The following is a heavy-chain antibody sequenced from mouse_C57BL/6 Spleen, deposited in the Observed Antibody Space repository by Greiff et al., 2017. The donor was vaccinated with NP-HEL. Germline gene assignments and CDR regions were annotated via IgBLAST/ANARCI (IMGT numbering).Heavy chain of an antibody. CDR2: IYPGDGDT. J-gene: IGHJ4*01. CDR1: GYAFSSSW. CDR3: ARLRGYDDYAMDY. Sequence: VQLQQSGPELVKPGASVKISCTASGYAFSSSWMNWVKQRPGKGLEWIGRIYPGDGDTNYNGKFKGKATLTADKSSSTAYMQLSILTSEDSAVYFCARLRGYDDYAMDYWGQGTSVTVSS. D-gene: IGHD2-2*01. V-gene: IGHV1-82*01.